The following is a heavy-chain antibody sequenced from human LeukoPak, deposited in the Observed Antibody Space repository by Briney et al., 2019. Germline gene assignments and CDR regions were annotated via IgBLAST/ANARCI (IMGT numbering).Heavy chain of an antibody. D-gene: IGHD6-19*01. V-gene: IGHV1-69*13. CDR3: ASPIPDRSIAVAGRSRYYYYYYMDV. CDR1: GYTFTSYA. CDR2: IIPIFGTA. J-gene: IGHJ6*03. Sequence: ASVKVSCTASGYTFTSYAISWVRQAPGQGLEWMGGIIPIFGTANYAQKFQGRVTITADESTSTAYMELSSLRSEDTAVYYCASPIPDRSIAVAGRSRYYYYYYMDVWGKGTTVTVSS.